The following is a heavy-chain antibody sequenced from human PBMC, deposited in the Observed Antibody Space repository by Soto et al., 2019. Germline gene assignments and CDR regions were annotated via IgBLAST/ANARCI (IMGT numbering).Heavy chain of an antibody. Sequence: GGSLRLSCAASGFTFSSYAIHWVRQSPGKGLEWVAIIWFDGSNKYYADSVKGRFSISRDNSKNTLFLQMDSLRAEDTAVYYCARGQLPAATTYFDFWGQGTLVTVSS. CDR1: GFTFSSYA. CDR2: IWFDGSNK. D-gene: IGHD2-15*01. V-gene: IGHV3-33*01. J-gene: IGHJ4*02. CDR3: ARGQLPAATTYFDF.